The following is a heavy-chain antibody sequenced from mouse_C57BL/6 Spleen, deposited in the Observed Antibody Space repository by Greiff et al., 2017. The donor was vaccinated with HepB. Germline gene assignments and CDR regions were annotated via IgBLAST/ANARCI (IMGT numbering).Heavy chain of an antibody. CDR3: ASEGGSSRYWYFDV. Sequence: QVQLKQPGAELVRPGSSVKLSCKASGYTFTSYWMDWVKQRPGQGLEWIGNIYPSDSETHYNQKFKDKATLTVDKSSSTAYMQLSSLTSEDSAVYYCASEGGSSRYWYFDVWGTGTTVTVSS. CDR1: GYTFTSYW. V-gene: IGHV1-61*01. CDR2: IYPSDSET. J-gene: IGHJ1*03. D-gene: IGHD1-1*01.